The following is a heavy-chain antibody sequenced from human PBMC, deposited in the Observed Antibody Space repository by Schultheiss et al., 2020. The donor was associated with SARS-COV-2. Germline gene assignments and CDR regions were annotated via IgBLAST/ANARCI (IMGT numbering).Heavy chain of an antibody. Sequence: SQTLSLTCAVYGGSFSGYYWSWIRQPAGKGLEWIGRIYTSGSTNYNPSLKSRVTISVDTSKNQFSLKLSSVTAADTAVYYCARDVLTIGTGTYPFPWGQGTLVTVSS. CDR1: GGSFSGYY. D-gene: IGHD1-1*01. CDR3: ARDVLTIGTGTYPFP. J-gene: IGHJ5*02. V-gene: IGHV4-4*07. CDR2: IYTSGST.